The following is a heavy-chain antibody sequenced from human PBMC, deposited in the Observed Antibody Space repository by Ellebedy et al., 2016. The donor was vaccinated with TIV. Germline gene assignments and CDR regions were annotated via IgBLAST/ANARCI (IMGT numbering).Heavy chain of an antibody. CDR2: CRNKLKSHST. CDR3: VRWDRGNPGS. D-gene: IGHD1-14*01. CDR1: GFSFGDHD. V-gene: IGHV3-72*01. Sequence: GGSLRLSCAASGFSFGDHDMDWVRQAPGKGLEWVGRCRNKLKSHSTDYGASVKGRFAISRDDSKNSLYLQMSSLKTDDTAVYYCVRWDRGNPGSWGQGTLVTVS. J-gene: IGHJ4*02.